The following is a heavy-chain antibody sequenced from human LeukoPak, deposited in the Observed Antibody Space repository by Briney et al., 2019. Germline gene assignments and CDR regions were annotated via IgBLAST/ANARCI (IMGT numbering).Heavy chain of an antibody. V-gene: IGHV1-8*01. J-gene: IGHJ3*02. CDR3: ARPGGSGRSSFDAFDI. CDR1: GYTFTSYD. Sequence: ASVKVSCKASGYTFTSYDINWVRQATGQGLEWMGWMNPNSGNTGYAQKFQGRVTMTRNTSISTAYMELSSLRSEDTAVYYCARPGGSGRSSFDAFDIWGQGTMVTVSS. D-gene: IGHD3-10*01. CDR2: MNPNSGNT.